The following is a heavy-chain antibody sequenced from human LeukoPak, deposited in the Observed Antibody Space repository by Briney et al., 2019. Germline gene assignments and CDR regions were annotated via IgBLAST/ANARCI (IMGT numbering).Heavy chain of an antibody. Sequence: GGSLRLSCAASGFTFDDYAMHWVRQAPGKGLEWVSVIYSGGSTYYADSVKGRFTISRDNSKNTLYLQMNSLRAEDTAVYYCAKDLDPIVVVPAAIDFDYWGQGTLVTVSS. CDR3: AKDLDPIVVVPAAIDFDY. CDR1: GFTFDDYA. J-gene: IGHJ4*02. V-gene: IGHV3-66*01. D-gene: IGHD2-2*02. CDR2: IYSGGST.